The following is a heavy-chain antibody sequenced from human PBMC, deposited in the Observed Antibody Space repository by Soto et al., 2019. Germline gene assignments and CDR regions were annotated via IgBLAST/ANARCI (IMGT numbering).Heavy chain of an antibody. CDR3: ARGPSSLTRFDY. D-gene: IGHD2-2*01. CDR1: GFTFSSYS. Sequence: PGGSLRLSCAASGFTFSSYSMHWVRQAPGKGLEWVAVISYDGSNKYYADSVKGRFTISRDNSKNTLYLQMNSLRAEDTAVYYCARGPSSLTRFDYWGQGTLVTTSS. V-gene: IGHV3-30-3*01. CDR2: ISYDGSNK. J-gene: IGHJ4*01.